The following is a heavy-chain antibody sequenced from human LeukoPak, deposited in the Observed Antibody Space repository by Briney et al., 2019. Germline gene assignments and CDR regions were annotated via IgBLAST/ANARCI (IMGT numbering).Heavy chain of an antibody. J-gene: IGHJ4*02. Sequence: ASVKVSCKASGYTFTSYGITWVRQAPGQGLEWMGWISAYNGDTNYAQKLQGRVTMTTDTSTSTACMELRSLRADDTAVYYCARDPYGDYVNYQLAGDLFDYWGQGTLVTVSS. CDR2: ISAYNGDT. CDR3: ARDPYGDYVNYQLAGDLFDY. CDR1: GYTFTSYG. V-gene: IGHV1-18*01. D-gene: IGHD4-17*01.